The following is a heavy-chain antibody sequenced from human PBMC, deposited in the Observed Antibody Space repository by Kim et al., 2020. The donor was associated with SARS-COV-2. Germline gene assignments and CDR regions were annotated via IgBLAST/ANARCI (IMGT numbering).Heavy chain of an antibody. V-gene: IGHV3-30*18. CDR3: AKDLGRTYYDILTGSALDY. D-gene: IGHD3-9*01. CDR1: GFTFSSYG. Sequence: GGSLRLSCAASGFTFSSYGMHWVRQAPGKGLVWVAVISYDGSNKYYADSVKGRFTISRDNSKNTLYLQMNSLRAEDTAVYYCAKDLGRTYYDILTGSALDYWGQGTLVTVSS. J-gene: IGHJ4*02. CDR2: ISYDGSNK.